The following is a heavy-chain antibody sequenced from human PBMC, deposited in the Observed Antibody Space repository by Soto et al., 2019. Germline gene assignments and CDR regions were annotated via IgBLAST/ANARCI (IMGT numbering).Heavy chain of an antibody. V-gene: IGHV1-69*06. CDR2: ILPIFGAA. Sequence: QVQLVQSGAEVMKPGSAIRVSCKTFGGTFGTNAISWVRQAPGQGPEWMGGILPIFGAASYAQRFKGRLSITADRSTNTAYLELSELSSEDTATYYCAREIMTSWFDSWGQGTLVTVSS. D-gene: IGHD2-2*01. J-gene: IGHJ5*01. CDR3: AREIMTSWFDS. CDR1: GGTFGTNA.